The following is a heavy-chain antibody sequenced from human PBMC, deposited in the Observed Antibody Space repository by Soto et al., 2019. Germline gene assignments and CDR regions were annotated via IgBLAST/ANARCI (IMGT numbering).Heavy chain of an antibody. Sequence: ASVKVSCKASGYTFTGYYMHWVRQAPGQGLEWMGWINPNSGGTNYAQKFQGRVTMTRDTSISTAYMELSRLRSDDTAVYYCARGPLLRFLGGGLDPWGQGTMVTVSS. CDR1: GYTFTGYY. V-gene: IGHV1-2*02. CDR2: INPNSGGT. D-gene: IGHD3-3*01. J-gene: IGHJ5*02. CDR3: ARGPLLRFLGGGLDP.